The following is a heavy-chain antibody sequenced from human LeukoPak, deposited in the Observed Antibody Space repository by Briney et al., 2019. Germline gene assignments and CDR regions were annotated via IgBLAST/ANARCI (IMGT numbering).Heavy chain of an antibody. Sequence: GGSLRLSCAASGFTFSSYGMHWVRQAPGKGLEWVAVIWYDGSNKYYADSVKGRFTISRDNSKNTLYLQMNSLRAEDTALYYCTVRDEYCSGGSCYRDYYYYGMDVWGKGTTVTVSS. CDR1: GFTFSSYG. CDR3: TVRDEYCSGGSCYRDYYYYGMDV. CDR2: IWYDGSNK. D-gene: IGHD2-15*01. J-gene: IGHJ6*04. V-gene: IGHV3-33*01.